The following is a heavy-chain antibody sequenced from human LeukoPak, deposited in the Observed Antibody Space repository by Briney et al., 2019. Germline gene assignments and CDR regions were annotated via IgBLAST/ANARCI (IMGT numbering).Heavy chain of an antibody. J-gene: IGHJ3*01. Sequence: KSGGSLRLSCAASGFNFNDYYMTWIRQASGKGLEWLSYISSTTGRIIYYADSVKGRFTISRDNTKNSLFLQMVSLRVEDTAVYYCARYYSDAFDVWGQGTVVTVSS. V-gene: IGHV3-11*04. D-gene: IGHD3-10*01. CDR1: GFNFNDYY. CDR3: ARYYSDAFDV. CDR2: ISSTTGRII.